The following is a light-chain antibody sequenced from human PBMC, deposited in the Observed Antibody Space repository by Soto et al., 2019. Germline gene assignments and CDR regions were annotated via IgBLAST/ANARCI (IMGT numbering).Light chain of an antibody. CDR3: QQYYSTLYT. V-gene: IGKV4-1*01. J-gene: IGKJ1*01. CDR2: WAS. CDR1: QSVLYSSNNKNY. Sequence: DIVMTQSPDSLAVSLGERATINCKSSQSVLYSSNNKNYLAWYQQKPGQPPKLLIYWASTRESGVPDRFSGSGSGTDFTLTISSLQAEDVAVYHCQQYYSTLYTFGQGTKVEIK.